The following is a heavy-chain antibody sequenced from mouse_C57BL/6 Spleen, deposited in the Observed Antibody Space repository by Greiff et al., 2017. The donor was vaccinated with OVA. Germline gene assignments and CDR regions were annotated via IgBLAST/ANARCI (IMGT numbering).Heavy chain of an antibody. D-gene: IGHD1-1*02. CDR3: ARVATRAMDY. CDR1: GYAFTNYL. Sequence: VQRVESGAELVRPGTSVKVSCKASGYAFTNYLIEWVKQRLGQGLEWIGVFNPGSGGTNYNEKFKGKATLTADKSSSTAYMQLSSLTSEDSAVYFCARVATRAMDYWGQGTSVTVSS. V-gene: IGHV1-54*01. J-gene: IGHJ4*01. CDR2: FNPGSGGT.